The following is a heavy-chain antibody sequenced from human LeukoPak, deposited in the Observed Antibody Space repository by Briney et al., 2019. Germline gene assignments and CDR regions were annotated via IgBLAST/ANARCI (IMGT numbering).Heavy chain of an antibody. V-gene: IGHV7-4-1*02. CDR1: GYTFTSYA. Sequence: ASVKVPCKASGYTFTSYAMNWVRQAPGQGLEWMGWINTNTGNPTYAQGFTGRFVFSLGTSVSTAYLQISSLKAEDTAMYYCARRYCSGGSCYSEYYFDYWGQGTLVTVSS. D-gene: IGHD2-15*01. J-gene: IGHJ4*02. CDR2: INTNTGNP. CDR3: ARRYCSGGSCYSEYYFDY.